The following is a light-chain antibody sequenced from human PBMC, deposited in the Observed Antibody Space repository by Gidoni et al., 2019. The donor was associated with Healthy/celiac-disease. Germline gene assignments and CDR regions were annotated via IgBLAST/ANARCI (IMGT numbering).Light chain of an antibody. V-gene: IGKV1-39*01. CDR3: QQRYSTPPYT. CDR1: QSISSY. CDR2: AAS. Sequence: DIQMTQSASSLSESVGDRVTITCRASQSISSYLNWYQQKPGKAPQLLLYAASSLQRCVPSRFSGSGSGTAFTLTISSLQPADFSTFYCQQRYSTPPYTFGQGTKLEIK. J-gene: IGKJ2*01.